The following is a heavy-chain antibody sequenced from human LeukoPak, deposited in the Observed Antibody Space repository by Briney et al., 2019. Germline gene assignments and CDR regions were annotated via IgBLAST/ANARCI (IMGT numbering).Heavy chain of an antibody. V-gene: IGHV3-23*01. Sequence: GGSLRLSCAASGFTLRSYAMSWVRQAPGKGLEWVSAISGVGGDTYYADSVKGRFAISRDDSKNTLYLQMNSLRAEDTAVYYCAREMVVAATSWFDPWGQGTLVTVSS. J-gene: IGHJ5*02. CDR1: GFTLRSYA. CDR2: ISGVGGDT. D-gene: IGHD2-15*01. CDR3: AREMVVAATSWFDP.